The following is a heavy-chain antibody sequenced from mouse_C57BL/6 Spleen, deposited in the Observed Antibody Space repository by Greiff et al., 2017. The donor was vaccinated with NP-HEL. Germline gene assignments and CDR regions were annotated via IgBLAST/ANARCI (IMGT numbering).Heavy chain of an antibody. CDR1: GYSITSGYY. CDR3: ARRGWWEYAMDY. D-gene: IGHD1-1*02. V-gene: IGHV3-6*01. CDR2: ISYDGSN. Sequence: EVKLQESGPGLVKPSQSLSLTCSVTGYSITSGYYWNWIRQFPGNKLEWMGYISYDGSNNYNPSLKNRISITRDTSKNQFFLKLNSVTTEDTATYYCARRGWWEYAMDYWGQGTSVTVSS. J-gene: IGHJ4*01.